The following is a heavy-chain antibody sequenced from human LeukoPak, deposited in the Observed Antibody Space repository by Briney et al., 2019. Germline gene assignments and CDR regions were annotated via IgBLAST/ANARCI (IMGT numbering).Heavy chain of an antibody. Sequence: SETLSLTCTVSGGFISSYYWSWIRQPPGKGLEWIGYIYYSGSTYYNPSLKSRVAISVDTSKNQFSLKLSSVTAADTAVYYCARFIVATIPFDYWGQGTLVTVSS. CDR3: ARFIVATIPFDY. CDR1: GGFISSYY. V-gene: IGHV4-59*04. J-gene: IGHJ4*02. CDR2: IYYSGST. D-gene: IGHD5-12*01.